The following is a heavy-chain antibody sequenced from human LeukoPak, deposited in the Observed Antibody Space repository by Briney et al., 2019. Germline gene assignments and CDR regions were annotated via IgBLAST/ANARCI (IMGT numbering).Heavy chain of an antibody. D-gene: IGHD3-10*01. CDR1: GYTFTSYG. Sequence: ASVKVSCKASGYTFTSYGISWVRQAPGQGLEWMGWISAYNGNTNYAQKLQGRVTTTTDTSTSTAYMELRSLRSDDTAVYYCARLHKTEKMVRGVSSYYYYMDVWGKGTTVTVSS. CDR2: ISAYNGNT. V-gene: IGHV1-18*01. CDR3: ARLHKTEKMVRGVSSYYYYMDV. J-gene: IGHJ6*03.